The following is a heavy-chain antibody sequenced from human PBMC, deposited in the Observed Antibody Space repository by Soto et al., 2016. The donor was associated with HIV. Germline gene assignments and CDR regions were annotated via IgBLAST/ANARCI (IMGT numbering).Heavy chain of an antibody. D-gene: IGHD3-10*01. CDR1: GFTFSIYA. CDR3: AKDGEGFYGSGSYYRALYYFDN. J-gene: IGHJ4*02. Sequence: EVQLLESGEAWYSLGGPVRLSCAASGFTFSIYAMTWVRQAPGKGLEWVSTISTSGGNAYYADSAKGRFTISRDNSNNTLYLQMNSLRAEDTAVYYCAKDGEGFYGSGSYYRALYYFDNWGQGTLVTVS. V-gene: IGHV3-23*01. CDR2: ISTSGGNA.